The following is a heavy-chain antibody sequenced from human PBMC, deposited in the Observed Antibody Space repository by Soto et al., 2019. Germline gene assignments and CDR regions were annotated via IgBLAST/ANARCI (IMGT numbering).Heavy chain of an antibody. V-gene: IGHV3-9*01. CDR1: GFTFDDYA. Sequence: DVQLVESGGGLVQPGRSLRLSCAASGFTFDDYAMHWVRQAPGKGLEWVSGISWNSGSIGYADSVKGRFTISRDNAKNSLYLQMNSLRAEDTALYYCAKDRGAVTTRAFDIWGQGTMVTVSS. J-gene: IGHJ3*02. CDR2: ISWNSGSI. CDR3: AKDRGAVTTRAFDI. D-gene: IGHD4-17*01.